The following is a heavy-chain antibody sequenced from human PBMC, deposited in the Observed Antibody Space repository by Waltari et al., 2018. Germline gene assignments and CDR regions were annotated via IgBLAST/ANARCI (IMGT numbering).Heavy chain of an antibody. CDR3: ARELAWAGYYGLDY. CDR1: GFTFSDYW. Sequence: EVQLVESGGGLVQPGGSLRLSCAPAGFTFSDYWLHGVRQVPGKGLVWVSRIHKDGTITSYADSVRGRFAISRDNAKNTVYLHMNSLRAEDTALYFCARELAWAGYYGLDYWGQGTLVTVSS. J-gene: IGHJ4*02. CDR2: IHKDGTIT. V-gene: IGHV3-74*01. D-gene: IGHD3-9*01.